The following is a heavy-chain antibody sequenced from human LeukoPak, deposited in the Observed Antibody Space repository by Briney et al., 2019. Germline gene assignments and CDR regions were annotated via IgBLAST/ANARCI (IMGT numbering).Heavy chain of an antibody. J-gene: IGHJ3*02. D-gene: IGHD6-13*01. V-gene: IGHV3-21*01. Sequence: GGSLRLSCAASGFTFSSYGMHWVRQTPGKGLEWVSSISSTSTYIYYADSVKGRFTISRDNAKNSLDLQMNSLRAEDTAVYYCARVKQQLVLPDAFDIWGQGTMVTVSS. CDR3: ARVKQQLVLPDAFDI. CDR1: GFTFSSYG. CDR2: ISSTSTYI.